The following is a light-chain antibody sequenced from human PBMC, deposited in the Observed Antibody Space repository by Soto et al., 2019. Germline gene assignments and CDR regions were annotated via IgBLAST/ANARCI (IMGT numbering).Light chain of an antibody. CDR3: MKGTHWPHK. CDR2: EVS. J-gene: IGKJ1*01. V-gene: IGKV2-30*01. CDR1: RSLVYSDGNTS. Sequence: DVVITQSPLPLPVTLVHPASISCRSSRSLVYSDGNTSLNWFQQRPGQSPRRLIFEVSNRDSGVPDRFCGSASGTDFTLKISRVEAEDVGVYYCMKGTHWPHKFGQGTKVDIK.